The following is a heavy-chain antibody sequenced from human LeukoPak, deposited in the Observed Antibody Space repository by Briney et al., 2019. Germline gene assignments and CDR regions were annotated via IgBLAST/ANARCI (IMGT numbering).Heavy chain of an antibody. V-gene: IGHV3-11*06. CDR2: ISGSSSYT. CDR1: GFTFSDYS. Sequence: PGGSLRLSCAASGFTFSDYSMSWIRQAPGQGLEWVSYISGSSSYTNYADSVKGRFTISRDNAKNSLYLQMNSLRAEDTAVYYCARDFYYGSGSYYNDYWGQGTLVTVSS. D-gene: IGHD3-10*01. J-gene: IGHJ4*02. CDR3: ARDFYYGSGSYYNDY.